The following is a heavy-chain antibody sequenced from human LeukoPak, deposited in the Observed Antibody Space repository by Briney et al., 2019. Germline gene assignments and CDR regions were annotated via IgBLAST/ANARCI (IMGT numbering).Heavy chain of an antibody. CDR2: ISASDDST. V-gene: IGHV3-23*01. Sequence: GGSLRLSCAASGFTFYNYGMSWVRQAPGKGLEWVSSISASDDSTYYADSVNGRFTISRDNSNNTLFLQMNSLRAEDTAVYYCAKPPGSYYYYGMDVWGQRTTVTVSS. D-gene: IGHD1-26*01. CDR3: AKPPGSYYYYGMDV. CDR1: GFTFYNYG. J-gene: IGHJ6*02.